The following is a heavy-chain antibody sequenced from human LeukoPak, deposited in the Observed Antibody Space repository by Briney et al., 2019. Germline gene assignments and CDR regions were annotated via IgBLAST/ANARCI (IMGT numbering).Heavy chain of an antibody. J-gene: IGHJ4*02. CDR2: INYSGST. D-gene: IGHD2-15*01. Sequence: SEPLSLTCAVYGGSFSGYYWRWIRQPPGKGLECIGEINYSGSTNYNPSLKSRVTISVDTSKNQFSLKLSSVTAADTAVYYCARRPPAGYCSGGSCYNYFDYWGQGTLVTVSS. V-gene: IGHV4-34*01. CDR3: ARRPPAGYCSGGSCYNYFDY. CDR1: GGSFSGYY.